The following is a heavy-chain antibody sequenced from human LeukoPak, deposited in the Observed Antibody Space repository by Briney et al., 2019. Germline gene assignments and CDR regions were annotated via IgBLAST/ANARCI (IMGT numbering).Heavy chain of an antibody. CDR1: GYTFTSYG. Sequence: ASVKVSCKASGYTFTSYGVSWVRQAPGQGLEWMGWISAYNGNTNYAQKLQGRVTMTTDTSTSTAYMELSSLRSDDTAVYYCARSPAAGVYYYYYYMDVWGKGTTVTVSS. D-gene: IGHD6-13*01. V-gene: IGHV1-18*01. J-gene: IGHJ6*03. CDR3: ARSPAAGVYYYYYYMDV. CDR2: ISAYNGNT.